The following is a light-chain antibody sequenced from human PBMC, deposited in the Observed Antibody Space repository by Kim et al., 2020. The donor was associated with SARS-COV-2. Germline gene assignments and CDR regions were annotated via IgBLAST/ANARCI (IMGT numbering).Light chain of an antibody. CDR2: KAS. Sequence: DIQMTQSPSTLSASVGDTVTITCRASQSINSWLAWYQQKPGKAPKLLIYKASNLEGGVPSRFSGSGSGTEFTLTISSLQPDEFATYYCQQYNTHSRTFGQGTKVDIK. V-gene: IGKV1-5*03. J-gene: IGKJ1*01. CDR3: QQYNTHSRT. CDR1: QSINSW.